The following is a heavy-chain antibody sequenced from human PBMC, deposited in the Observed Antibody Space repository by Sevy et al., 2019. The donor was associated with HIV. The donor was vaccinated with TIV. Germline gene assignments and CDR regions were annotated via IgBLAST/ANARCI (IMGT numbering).Heavy chain of an antibody. CDR2: IYSGSIT. CDR3: ARDSITVAGTIDY. D-gene: IGHD6-19*01. J-gene: IGHJ4*02. CDR1: GFTVSSHY. Sequence: GEALKISCAASGFTVSSHYMSWDRQAPGKRLEWVSVIYSGSITYYADSVKGRFTISRDNSKNTLYLQMNSLRAEDTAVYYCARDSITVAGTIDYWGQGTLVTVSS. V-gene: IGHV3-53*01.